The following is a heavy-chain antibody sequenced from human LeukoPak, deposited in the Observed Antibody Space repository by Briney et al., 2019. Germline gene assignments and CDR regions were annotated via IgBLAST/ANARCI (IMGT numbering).Heavy chain of an antibody. CDR1: GGSISSSSYY. J-gene: IGHJ4*02. V-gene: IGHV4-39*07. CDR2: IYYSGST. CDR3: ARRARLPYDSSGYYSGYFDY. D-gene: IGHD3-22*01. Sequence: SETLSLTCTVSGGSISSSSYYWGWIRQPPGKGLEWIGSIYYSGSTYYNPSLKSRVTISVDTSKNQFSLKLSSVTAADTAVYYCARRARLPYDSSGYYSGYFDYWGQGTLVTVSS.